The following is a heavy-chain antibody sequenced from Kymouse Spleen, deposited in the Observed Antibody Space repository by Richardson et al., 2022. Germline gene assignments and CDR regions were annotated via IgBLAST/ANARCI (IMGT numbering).Heavy chain of an antibody. J-gene: IGHJ4*02. CDR3: ARVGSSWSYYFDY. Sequence: EVQLVESGGGLVQPGGSLRLSCAASGFTFSSYWMSWVRQAPGKGLEWVANIKQDGSEKYYVDSVKGRFTISRDNAKNSLYLQMNSLRAEDTAVYYCARVGSSWSYYFDYWGQGTLVTVSS. D-gene: IGHD6-13*01. V-gene: IGHV3-7*01. CDR1: GFTFSSYW. CDR2: IKQDGSEK.